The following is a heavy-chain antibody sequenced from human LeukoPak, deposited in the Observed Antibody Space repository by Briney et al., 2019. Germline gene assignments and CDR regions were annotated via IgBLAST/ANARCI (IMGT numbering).Heavy chain of an antibody. CDR3: AKDDVITIAACDY. CDR2: ITYDGSNK. V-gene: IGHV3-30*18. Sequence: GGSLRLSCAASGFTIRTYGIHWVRQTPGKGLEWVAVITYDGSNKYYTDSVKGRFTISRDNSKNMLYLQMNSLRAEDTAVYYCAKDDVITIAACDYWGQGTLVTVSS. D-gene: IGHD6-13*01. CDR1: GFTIRTYG. J-gene: IGHJ4*02.